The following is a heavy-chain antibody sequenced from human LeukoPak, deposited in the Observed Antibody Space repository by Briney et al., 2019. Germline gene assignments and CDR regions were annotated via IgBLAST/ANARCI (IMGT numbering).Heavy chain of an antibody. D-gene: IGHD2-21*02. Sequence: SETLSLTCTVSGGSISSYYWSWIRQPPGKGLEWIGYIYYSGSTNYNPSLKSRVTISVDTSKNQFSLKLSSVTAADTAVYYCARRPACGGDCYHFDYWGQGTLVTVSS. CDR2: IYYSGST. J-gene: IGHJ4*02. V-gene: IGHV4-59*08. CDR3: ARRPACGGDCYHFDY. CDR1: GGSISSYY.